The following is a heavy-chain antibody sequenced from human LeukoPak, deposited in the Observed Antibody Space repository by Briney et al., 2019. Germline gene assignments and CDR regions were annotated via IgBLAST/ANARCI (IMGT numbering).Heavy chain of an antibody. Sequence: GGSLRLSCSASGFTSGDYVVSWVRQAPGKGLEWVGFIRSKAYGGTPEYAASVKGRFTISREEYISIAYLEMNSLKAEDTAVYYCTQSTYDFWSGYIDYWGQGTLVTVSS. D-gene: IGHD3-3*01. CDR1: GFTSGDYV. CDR3: TQSTYDFWSGYIDY. CDR2: IRSKAYGGTP. V-gene: IGHV3-49*04. J-gene: IGHJ4*02.